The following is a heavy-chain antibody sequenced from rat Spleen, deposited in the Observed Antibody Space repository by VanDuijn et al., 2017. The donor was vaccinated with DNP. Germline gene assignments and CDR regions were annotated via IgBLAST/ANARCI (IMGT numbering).Heavy chain of an antibody. V-gene: IGHV2-41*01. D-gene: IGHD5-1*01. CDR2: IWNTGGT. Sequence: QVQLKESGPGLVQPSQTLSLTCTVAGFSLTNYNMHWVRQPPGKDLEWMGVIWNTGGTLYNSALKSRLSISKDTSKSQVFLELNSLRSGDTATYYCARVMTTGAMDTWGQGTSVTVSS. CDR1: GFSLTNYN. J-gene: IGHJ4*01. CDR3: ARVMTTGAMDT.